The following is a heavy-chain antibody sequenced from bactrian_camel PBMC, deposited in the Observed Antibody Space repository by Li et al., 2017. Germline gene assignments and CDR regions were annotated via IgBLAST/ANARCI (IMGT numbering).Heavy chain of an antibody. J-gene: IGHJ4*01. Sequence: QLVESGGGSVQAGGSLRLSCAASGYTSNINRMGWFRQAPGKEREGVAGIYPFGQGSPYYANSVKGRFTISRDNAKNTAYLQMNSLKPEDSAMYYCAADRLVCLSTDTRAEWHYWGQGTQVTVS. CDR3: AADRLVCLSTDTRAEWHY. V-gene: IGHV3S53*01. CDR2: IYPFGQGSP. D-gene: IGHD5*01. CDR1: GYTSNINR.